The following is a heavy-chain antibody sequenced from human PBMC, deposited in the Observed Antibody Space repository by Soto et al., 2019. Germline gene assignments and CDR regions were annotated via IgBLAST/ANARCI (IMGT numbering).Heavy chain of an antibody. J-gene: IGHJ4*02. CDR2: LSGSGENT. CDR1: GFKFIAYA. V-gene: IGHV3-23*01. CDR3: AKAKGFRGFDS. Sequence: VGSLRLSCAASGFKFIAYAMSWVRQAPGKGLEWVSSLSGSGENTYYADSVKGRFTISRDNSNNTVFLLMTGLRVEDTAIYFCAKAKGFRGFDSWGQGTLVTVSS.